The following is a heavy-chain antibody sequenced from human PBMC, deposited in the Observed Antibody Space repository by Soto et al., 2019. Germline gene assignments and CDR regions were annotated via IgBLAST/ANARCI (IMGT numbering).Heavy chain of an antibody. D-gene: IGHD1-26*01. CDR2: INPNSGGT. Sequence: ASVKVSCKASGYTFTGYYMHWVRQAPGQGLERMGWINPNSGGTNYAQKFQGWVTMTRDTSISTAYMELSRLRSDDTAVYYCARDMGIVGATYYYYGMDVWGQGTTVTVSS. J-gene: IGHJ6*02. CDR3: ARDMGIVGATYYYYGMDV. CDR1: GYTFTGYY. V-gene: IGHV1-2*04.